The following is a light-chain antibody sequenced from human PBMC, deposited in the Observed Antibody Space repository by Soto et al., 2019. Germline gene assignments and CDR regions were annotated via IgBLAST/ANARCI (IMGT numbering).Light chain of an antibody. CDR1: QTVRNN. Sequence: EFVLTPSPGTLSLSPGERATLSCRASQTVRNNYLAWYQQKPGQAPRLLIYAASTRATGIPARFSGSGSGTEFSLTISSLQSEDFAVYYCQQYINWPRTFGQGTKVDIK. J-gene: IGKJ1*01. V-gene: IGKV3-15*01. CDR3: QQYINWPRT. CDR2: AAS.